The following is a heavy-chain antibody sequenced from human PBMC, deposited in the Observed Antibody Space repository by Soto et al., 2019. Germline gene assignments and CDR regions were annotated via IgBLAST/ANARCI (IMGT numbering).Heavy chain of an antibody. CDR2: INAFNGNT. CDR3: ARDPVAGTYFDY. CDR1: GYTFISYG. D-gene: IGHD6-19*01. J-gene: IGHJ4*02. V-gene: IGHV1-18*01. Sequence: QVQLVQSGAEVKKPGASVKVSCKASGYTFISYGISWVRQAPGQGLEWMGWINAFNGNTNYAQKLQGRVTMTRDTSTSTAYMELRSMRSDDTAVYYCARDPVAGTYFDYWGQGTLVTVSS.